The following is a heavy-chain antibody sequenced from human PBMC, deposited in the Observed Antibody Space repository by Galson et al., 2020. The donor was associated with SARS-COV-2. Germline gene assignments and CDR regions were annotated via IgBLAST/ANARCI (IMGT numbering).Heavy chain of an antibody. Sequence: GGSLRLSCAAYGFSFVTKSMNWVRQAPGKGLEWISYISSSSSTIHYAESVKGRFTISKDNTKNALYLQMTSLRADDTAVYYCARDLGYCRGGNCFHDAFDLWGQGTMVTVS. D-gene: IGHD2-15*01. CDR2: ISSSSSTI. CDR3: ARDLGYCRGGNCFHDAFDL. CDR1: GFSFVTKS. J-gene: IGHJ3*01. V-gene: IGHV3-48*04.